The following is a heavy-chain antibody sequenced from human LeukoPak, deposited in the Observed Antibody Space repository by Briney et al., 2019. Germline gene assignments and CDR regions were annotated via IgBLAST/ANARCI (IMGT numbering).Heavy chain of an antibody. V-gene: IGHV4-4*02. J-gene: IGHJ4*02. CDR1: GGSISSSNW. Sequence: SETLSLTCTVSGGSISSSNWWSWVRQPPGKGLEWIGEIYHSGSTNYNPSLKSRVTISVDTSKNQFSLKLSSVTAADTAVYYCARDRGYIAAFDYWGQGTLVTVSS. CDR2: IYHSGST. D-gene: IGHD6-25*01. CDR3: ARDRGYIAAFDY.